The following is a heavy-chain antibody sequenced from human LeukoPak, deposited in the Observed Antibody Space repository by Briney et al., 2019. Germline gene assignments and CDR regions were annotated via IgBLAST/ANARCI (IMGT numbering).Heavy chain of an antibody. V-gene: IGHV3-23*01. CDR3: AKDSEGIAVSGSENWFDP. Sequence: GGSLRLSCAASGFTFSSYAMSWVRQAPGKGLEWVSAISGSGGSTYYADSVKGRFTISRDNSKNTLYLQMNSLRAEDTAVYYCAKDSEGIAVSGSENWFDPWGQGTLVTVSS. CDR1: GFTFSSYA. CDR2: ISGSGGST. D-gene: IGHD6-19*01. J-gene: IGHJ5*02.